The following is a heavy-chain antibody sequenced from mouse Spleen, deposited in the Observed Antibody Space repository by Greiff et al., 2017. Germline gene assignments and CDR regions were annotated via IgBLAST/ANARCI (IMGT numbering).Heavy chain of an antibody. CDR2: IYPGSGNT. CDR3: ARDDYDVVLDY. D-gene: IGHD2-4*01. V-gene: IGHV1-76*01. Sequence: VKLQESGAELVRPGASVKLSCKASGYTFTDYYINWVKQRPGQGLEWIARIYPGSGNTYYNEKFKGKATLTAEKSSSTAYMQLSSLTSEDSAVYFCARDDYDVVLDYWGQGTTLTVSS. CDR1: GYTFTDYY. J-gene: IGHJ2*01.